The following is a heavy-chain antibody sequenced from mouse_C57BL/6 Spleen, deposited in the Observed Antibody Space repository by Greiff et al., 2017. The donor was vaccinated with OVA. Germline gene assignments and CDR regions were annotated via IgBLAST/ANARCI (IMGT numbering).Heavy chain of an antibody. D-gene: IGHD1-1*01. CDR3: TRMGTGTRFAY. CDR2: IDPETGGT. J-gene: IGHJ3*01. CDR1: GYTFTDYE. V-gene: IGHV1-15*01. Sequence: LQESGAELVRPGASVTLSCKASGYTFTDYEMHWVKQTPVHGLEWIGAIDPETGGTAYNQKFKGKAILTADKSSSTAYMELRSLTSEDSAVYYCTRMGTGTRFAYWGQGTLVTVSA.